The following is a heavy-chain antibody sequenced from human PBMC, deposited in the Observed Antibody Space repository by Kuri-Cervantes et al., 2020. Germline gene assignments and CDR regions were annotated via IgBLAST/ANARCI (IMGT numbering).Heavy chain of an antibody. CDR3: ASSYDILTGPFDY. J-gene: IGHJ4*02. Sequence: SETLSLTCTVSGGSISSSSYYWGWIRQPPGKGLEWIGYIYYGGSTYYNPSLKSRVTISVDTSKNQFSLKLSSVTAADTAVYYCASSYDILTGPFDYWGQGTLVTVSS. CDR1: GGSISSSSYY. D-gene: IGHD3-9*01. CDR2: IYYGGST. V-gene: IGHV4-30-4*08.